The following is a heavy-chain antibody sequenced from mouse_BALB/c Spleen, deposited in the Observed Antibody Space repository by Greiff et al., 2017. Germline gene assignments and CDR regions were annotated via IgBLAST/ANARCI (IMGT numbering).Heavy chain of an antibody. CDR3: ARKGYGNYNPAWFAY. J-gene: IGHJ3*01. D-gene: IGHD2-10*02. Sequence: QVQLQQPGAELVKPGASVKLSCKASGYTFTSYWMHWVKQRPGQGLEWIGEIDPSDSYTNYNQKFKGKATLTVDKSSSTAYMQLSSLTSEDSAVYYCARKGYGNYNPAWFAYWGQGTLVTVSA. CDR1: GYTFTSYW. CDR2: IDPSDSYT. V-gene: IGHV1-69*02.